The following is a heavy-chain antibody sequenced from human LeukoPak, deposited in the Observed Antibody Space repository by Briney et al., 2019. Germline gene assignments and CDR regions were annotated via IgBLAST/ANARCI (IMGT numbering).Heavy chain of an antibody. J-gene: IGHJ5*02. V-gene: IGHV4-39*07. CDR2: IYYSGST. CDR3: AREKALYYDSSGYSNWFDP. Sequence: SETLSLTCTVSGGSISSSSYYWGWIRQPPGKGLEWIGSIYYSGSTYYNPSLKSRVTMSVDTSKNQFSLKLSSVTAADTAVYYCAREKALYYDSSGYSNWFDPWGQGTLVTVSS. D-gene: IGHD3-22*01. CDR1: GGSISSSSYY.